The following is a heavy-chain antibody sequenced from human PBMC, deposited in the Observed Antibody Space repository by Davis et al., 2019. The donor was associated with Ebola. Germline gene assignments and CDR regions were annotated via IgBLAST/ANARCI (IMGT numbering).Heavy chain of an antibody. D-gene: IGHD5-12*01. CDR1: GDSVPSAG. CDR3: ATGWLPAGGFPS. Sequence: SCAISGDSVPSAGWNWIRQSPSRGLEWLGRTYYKSKWYNDYAVSVKSRITITPDTSKNQCSLHLNSVSPEDTAVYYCATGWLPAGGFPSWGRGILVIVSP. J-gene: IGHJ5*02. V-gene: IGHV6-1*01. CDR2: TYYKSKWYN.